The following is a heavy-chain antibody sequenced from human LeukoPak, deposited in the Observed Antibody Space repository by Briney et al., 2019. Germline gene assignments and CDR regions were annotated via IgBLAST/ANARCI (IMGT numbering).Heavy chain of an antibody. V-gene: IGHV4-59*01. CDR2: IYYSGST. CDR1: GGSFSGYY. Sequence: SETLSLTCAVYGGSFSGYYWSWIRQPPGKGLEWIGYIYYSGSTNYNPSLKSRVTISVDTSKNQFSLKLSSVTAADTAVYYCARVQGLGYYDSSGYPQYYYYYYMDVWGKGTTVTISS. CDR3: ARVQGLGYYDSSGYPQYYYYYYMDV. J-gene: IGHJ6*03. D-gene: IGHD3-22*01.